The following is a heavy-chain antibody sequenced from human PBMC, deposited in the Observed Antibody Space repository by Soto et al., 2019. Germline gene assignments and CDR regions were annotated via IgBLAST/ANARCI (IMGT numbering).Heavy chain of an antibody. CDR2: ISYDGSNK. D-gene: IGHD3-3*01. J-gene: IGHJ4*02. Sequence: GGSLRLSCAASGFTFSSYGMHWVRQAPGKGLEWVAVISYDGSNKYYADSVKGRFTISRDNSKNTLYLQMNSLRAEDTAVYYCAKDLSFYDFWSGSPDYWGQGTLVTVSS. CDR1: GFTFSSYG. V-gene: IGHV3-30*18. CDR3: AKDLSFYDFWSGSPDY.